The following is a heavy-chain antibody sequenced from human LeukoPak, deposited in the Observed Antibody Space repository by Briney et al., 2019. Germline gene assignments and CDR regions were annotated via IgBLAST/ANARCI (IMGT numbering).Heavy chain of an antibody. Sequence: GGSLRLSCAASGFTFSSYTMNWVRRPPGKGLEWVSNIGTSSTTIYYADSVKGRFTISRDNAKNSLYLQMNSLRAEDTAVYYCARGRAAAGTRFRYGMDVWGQGTTVTVSS. J-gene: IGHJ6*02. D-gene: IGHD6-13*01. V-gene: IGHV3-48*01. CDR3: ARGRAAAGTRFRYGMDV. CDR1: GFTFSSYT. CDR2: IGTSSTTI.